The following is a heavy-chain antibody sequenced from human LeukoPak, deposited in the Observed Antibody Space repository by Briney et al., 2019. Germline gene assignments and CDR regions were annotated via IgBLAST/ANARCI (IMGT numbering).Heavy chain of an antibody. D-gene: IGHD3-22*01. CDR3: AREAMIVVKIGYFDL. V-gene: IGHV3-33*01. CDR1: GFTSSSYA. J-gene: IGHJ2*01. Sequence: GGSLRLSCAASGFTSSSYAMHWVRQAPGKGLEWVAVIWNDGSNKYYSDSVKGRFTISRDNSKNTAYLQMNSLRAEDTAVYHCAREAMIVVKIGYFDLWGRGTLVTVSS. CDR2: IWNDGSNK.